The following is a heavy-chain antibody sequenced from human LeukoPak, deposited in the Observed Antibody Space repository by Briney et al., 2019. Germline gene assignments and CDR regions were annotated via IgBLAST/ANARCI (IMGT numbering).Heavy chain of an antibody. CDR2: ISYDGSNK. Sequence: GRPLRLSCGVWVFTFNSYAMLGLRQAPGKGLECVAVISYDGSNKYYADSVKGRFTISRDNSKNTLYLQMNSLRAEDTAVYYCARDAGSTSHYYYYYMDVWGKGTTVTVSS. CDR3: ARDAGSTSHYYYYYMDV. CDR1: VFTFNSYA. J-gene: IGHJ6*03. V-gene: IGHV3-30*01. D-gene: IGHD2-2*01.